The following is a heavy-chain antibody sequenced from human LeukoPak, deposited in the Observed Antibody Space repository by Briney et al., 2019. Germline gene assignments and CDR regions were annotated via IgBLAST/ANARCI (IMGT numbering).Heavy chain of an antibody. D-gene: IGHD6-13*01. CDR3: ARESSRRQAFDP. Sequence: SETLSLTCTVSGGSVSSGSYYWSWIRQPPGEGLEWIGYIYYSGSNNYNPSLKSRVTISVDTSKNQFSLKLSSVTAADTAVYYCARESSRRQAFDPWGQGTLVTVSS. V-gene: IGHV4-61*01. J-gene: IGHJ5*02. CDR1: GGSVSSGSYY. CDR2: IYYSGSN.